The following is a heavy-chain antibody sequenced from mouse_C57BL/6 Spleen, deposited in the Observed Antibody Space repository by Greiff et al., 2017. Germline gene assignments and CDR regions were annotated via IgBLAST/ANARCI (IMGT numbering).Heavy chain of an antibody. V-gene: IGHV1-54*01. CDR1: GYAFTNYL. CDR2: INPGSGGT. D-gene: IGHD1-1*01. J-gene: IGHJ2*01. Sequence: QVQLQQSGAELVRPGTSVKVSCKASGYAFTNYLIEWVKQRPGQGLEWIGVINPGSGGTNYNEKFKGKATLTADKSSSTAYMQLSSLTSEDSAVYFCARREFITTVYFGYWGQGTTLTVSS. CDR3: ARREFITTVYFGY.